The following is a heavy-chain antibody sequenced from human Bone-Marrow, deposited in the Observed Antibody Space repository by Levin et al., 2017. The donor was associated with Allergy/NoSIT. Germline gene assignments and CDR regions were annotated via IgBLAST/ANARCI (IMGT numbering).Heavy chain of an antibody. CDR2: IMPKFGAP. CDR1: GGSFTTFA. J-gene: IGHJ5*02. CDR3: ARVVVKGVSLYNWFDP. D-gene: IGHD2-15*01. V-gene: IGHV1-69*06. Sequence: SVKVSCKASGGSFTTFAISWLRQAPGRGLEWMGGIMPKFGAPSYPQSFQGRVTITADKSTSTAYMELSSLRSDDTAVYYCARVVVKGVSLYNWFDPWGQGTLVTVSS.